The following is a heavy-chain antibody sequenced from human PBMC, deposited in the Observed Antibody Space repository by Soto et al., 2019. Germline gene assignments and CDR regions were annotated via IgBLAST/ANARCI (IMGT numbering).Heavy chain of an antibody. V-gene: IGHV3-23*01. Sequence: GGSLRLSCAASGFTFSSYAMSWVRQAPGKGLEWVSAISGSGGSTYYADSVKGRFTISRDNSKNTLYLQMNSLRAEDTAVYYCAKDNPGRYGDYESTWFEPWGQGTLVTVS. CDR3: AKDNPGRYGDYESTWFEP. CDR1: GFTFSSYA. J-gene: IGHJ5*02. D-gene: IGHD4-17*01. CDR2: ISGSGGST.